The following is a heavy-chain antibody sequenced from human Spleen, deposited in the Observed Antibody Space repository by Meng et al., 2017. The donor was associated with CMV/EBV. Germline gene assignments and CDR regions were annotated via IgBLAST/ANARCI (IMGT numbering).Heavy chain of an antibody. V-gene: IGHV1-2*06. CDR3: ARRGGVDNWFDP. CDR1: GYPFPGYY. Sequence: CHASGYPFPGYYMHWVRQAPGPGLEWMGRISPSSGDTNYAQKFQGRVTMTRDTSISTAYMELSRLKSDDTAVYFCARRGGVDNWFDPWGQGTLVTVSS. CDR2: ISPSSGDT. J-gene: IGHJ5*02. D-gene: IGHD3-16*01.